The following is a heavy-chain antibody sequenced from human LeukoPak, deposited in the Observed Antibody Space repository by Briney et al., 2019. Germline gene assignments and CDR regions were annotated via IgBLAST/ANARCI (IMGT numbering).Heavy chain of an antibody. CDR1: GFTFSSYA. V-gene: IGHV3-23*01. J-gene: IGHJ3*02. Sequence: GGSLRLSCAASGFTFSSYAMSWVRQAPGKGLEWVSAISGSGGSTYYADSAKGRFTISRDNAKNSLYLQMNSLRAEDTAVYYCARDTPYYDILTGHARAFDIWGQGTMVTVSS. D-gene: IGHD3-9*01. CDR2: ISGSGGST. CDR3: ARDTPYYDILTGHARAFDI.